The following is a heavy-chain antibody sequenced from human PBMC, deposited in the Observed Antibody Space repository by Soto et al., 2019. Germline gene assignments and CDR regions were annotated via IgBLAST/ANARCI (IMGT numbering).Heavy chain of an antibody. D-gene: IGHD6-13*01. J-gene: IGHJ6*02. V-gene: IGHV4-34*01. CDR3: ARDPIIAAAGPYDYYYGMDV. CDR2: IYHSGST. Sequence: SETLALTFAVYGGSFSGDYWSWIRQPPGRGLEWIGEIYHSGSTNYNPSLKSRVTISVDKSKNQFSLKLSSVTAADTAVYYCARDPIIAAAGPYDYYYGMDVWGQGTTVT. CDR1: GGSFSGDY.